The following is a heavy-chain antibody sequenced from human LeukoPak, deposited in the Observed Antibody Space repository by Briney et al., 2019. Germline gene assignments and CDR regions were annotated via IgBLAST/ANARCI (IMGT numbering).Heavy chain of an antibody. D-gene: IGHD2-15*01. V-gene: IGHV3-30-3*01. Sequence: GGSLRLSCAASGFTFSSYAMHWVRQAPGKGLEWVAVISYDGSNKYYADSVKGRFTISRDNSKNTLYLQMNSLRAEDTAVYYCARDLGAPGYCSGGSCLYYYGMDVWGQGTTVTVSS. CDR1: GFTFSSYA. CDR3: ARDLGAPGYCSGGSCLYYYGMDV. J-gene: IGHJ6*02. CDR2: ISYDGSNK.